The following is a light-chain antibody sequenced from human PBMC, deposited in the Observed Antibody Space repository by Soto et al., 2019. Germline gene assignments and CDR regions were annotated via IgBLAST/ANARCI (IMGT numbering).Light chain of an antibody. CDR1: QSVSSN. V-gene: IGKV3-15*01. CDR3: QQYGSSSWT. J-gene: IGKJ1*01. CDR2: GAS. Sequence: EILLTQSPATLSVSPGERATLSCRASQSVSSNLAWYQQKPGQAPRLLIYGASTRDTGIPARFSGSGSGTEFTLPISRLEPEDFEVYYCQQYGSSSWTFGQGTKVDIK.